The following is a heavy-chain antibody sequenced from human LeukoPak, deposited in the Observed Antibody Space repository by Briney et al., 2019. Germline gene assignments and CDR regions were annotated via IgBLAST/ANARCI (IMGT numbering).Heavy chain of an antibody. CDR1: GFTVSSKY. CDR3: VRDRSASSSDYYALGY. Sequence: GGSLRLSCAASGFTVSSKYITWVRQAPGKGLEWVSAIYIGGSTYYADSGRGRFTLSRDHSKNTVYLQMRSLRAQDTAVYYCVRDRSASSSDYYALGYWGQGPLVPVSS. V-gene: IGHV3-66*01. CDR2: IYIGGST. J-gene: IGHJ4*02. D-gene: IGHD3-22*01.